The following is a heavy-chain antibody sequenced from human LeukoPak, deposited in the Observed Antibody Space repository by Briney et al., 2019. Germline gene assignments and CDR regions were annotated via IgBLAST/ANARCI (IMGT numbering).Heavy chain of an antibody. V-gene: IGHV4-34*01. CDR3: ARAFPCSSTSCSNWFDP. D-gene: IGHD2-2*01. J-gene: IGHJ5*02. Sequence: PSETLSLTCDVYSESLSGYYWTWTRQPRGQGLERIGEINHSGRTNYNPSLKSRVTISIDTSKNQFSLKLSSVTAADTAVYYCARAFPCSSTSCSNWFDPWGQGTLVTVSS. CDR1: SESLSGYY. CDR2: INHSGRT.